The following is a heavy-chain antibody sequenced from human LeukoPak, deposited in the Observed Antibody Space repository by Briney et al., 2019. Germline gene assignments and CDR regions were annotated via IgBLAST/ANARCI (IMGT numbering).Heavy chain of an antibody. V-gene: IGHV4-39*01. Sequence: PSETLSLTCTVSGGSISSYYWGWLRQPPGKGLEWIGSIYYSGSTYYNPSLKSRVTISVDTSKNQSSLKLSSVTAADTAVYYCARHRCSSTSCPFDYWGQGTLVTVSS. D-gene: IGHD2-2*01. CDR2: IYYSGST. CDR3: ARHRCSSTSCPFDY. J-gene: IGHJ4*02. CDR1: GGSISSYY.